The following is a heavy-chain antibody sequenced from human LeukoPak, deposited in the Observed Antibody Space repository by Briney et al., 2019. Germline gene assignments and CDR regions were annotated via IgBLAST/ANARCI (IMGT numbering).Heavy chain of an antibody. CDR2: ISSSSSNI. J-gene: IGHJ4*02. CDR1: GFTFSRYS. CDR3: ARDPGGWIDY. Sequence: GGSLRLSCVVSGFTFSRYSMNWVRQAPGKGLEWVSFISSSSSNIYYAVSMKGRVTISRDNAKNSLFLQMNSLRVEDTGVYYCARDPGGWIDYWGQGTLVTVSS. D-gene: IGHD1-14*01. V-gene: IGHV3-21*01.